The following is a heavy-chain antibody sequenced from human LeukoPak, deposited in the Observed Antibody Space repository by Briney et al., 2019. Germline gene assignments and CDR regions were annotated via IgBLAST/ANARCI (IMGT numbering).Heavy chain of an antibody. CDR3: AKDARGVTIFGVVTDFDY. Sequence: GGSLRLSCAASGFAFSTYGMHWVRQAPGKGLEWVAFIRYDGGNQFYADSVKGRFTISRDNSKNTLYLQMNSLRAEDTAVYYCAKDARGVTIFGVVTDFDYWGQGTLVTVFS. CDR2: IRYDGGNQ. CDR1: GFAFSTYG. D-gene: IGHD3-3*01. V-gene: IGHV3-30*02. J-gene: IGHJ4*02.